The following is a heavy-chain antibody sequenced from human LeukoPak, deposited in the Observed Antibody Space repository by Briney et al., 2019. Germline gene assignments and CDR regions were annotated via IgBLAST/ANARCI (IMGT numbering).Heavy chain of an antibody. CDR1: GFSLGATGVG. CDR3: AHVGGDDYFVH. J-gene: IGHJ4*02. Sequence: SGPTLVKPTQTLTLTCTFSGFSLGATGVGVVWIRQPPGEALEWLALIYSNVDKRYSPSLKSRLTITKDTSKNQVVLTMTNMDPVDTATYYCAHVGGDDYFVHWGQGTLVTVSS. D-gene: IGHD2-21*02. V-gene: IGHV2-5*01. CDR2: IYSNVDK.